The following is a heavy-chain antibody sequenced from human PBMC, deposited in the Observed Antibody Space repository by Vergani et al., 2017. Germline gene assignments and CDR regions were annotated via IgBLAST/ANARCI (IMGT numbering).Heavy chain of an antibody. CDR1: GITFWKFG. J-gene: IGHJ5*02. CDR2: ISWNSGAV. D-gene: IGHD1-7*01. V-gene: IGHV3-9*01. Sequence: EVDLVESGGGLAQPGGSLRLSCEASGITFWKFGMHWVRQGPGKGLEWVSGISWNSGAVDYADSVRGRFTISRDNAKNSLFLEMNSLNVDDTAIYYCGKTQGTVVGTWWFDPWGQGTPVTVSS. CDR3: GKTQGTVVGTWWFDP.